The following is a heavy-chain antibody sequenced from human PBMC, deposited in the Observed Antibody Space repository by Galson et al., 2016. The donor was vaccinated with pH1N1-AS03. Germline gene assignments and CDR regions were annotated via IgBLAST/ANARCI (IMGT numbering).Heavy chain of an antibody. V-gene: IGHV4-34*01. Sequence: SETLSLTCAVYGGSFYNYYWNWIRQSPGKGREWVGEINHSGSTDYNPSLKSRVTITVDPSKNQISLNLNSVTAADTAVYYCARGSYSSGWYRGRNAFDIWGQGTLVTVSS. CDR2: INHSGST. D-gene: IGHD6-19*01. J-gene: IGHJ4*02. CDR1: GGSFYNYY. CDR3: ARGSYSSGWYRGRNAFDI.